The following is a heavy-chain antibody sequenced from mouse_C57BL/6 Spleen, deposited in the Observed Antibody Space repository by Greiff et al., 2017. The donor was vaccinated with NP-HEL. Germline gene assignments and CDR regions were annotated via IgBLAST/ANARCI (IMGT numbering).Heavy chain of an antibody. J-gene: IGHJ1*03. D-gene: IGHD1-1*01. CDR2: IYPGSGNT. Sequence: QVQLKESGAELVRPGASVKLSCKASGYTFTDYYINWVKQRPGQGLEWIARIYPGSGNTYYNEKFKGKATLTAEKSSSTAYMQLSSLTSEDSAVYFCAKDGSSYRWYFDVWGTGTTVTVSS. CDR1: GYTFTDYY. CDR3: AKDGSSYRWYFDV. V-gene: IGHV1-76*01.